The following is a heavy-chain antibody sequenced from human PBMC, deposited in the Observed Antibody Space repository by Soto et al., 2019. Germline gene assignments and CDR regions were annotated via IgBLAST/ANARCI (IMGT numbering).Heavy chain of an antibody. J-gene: IGHJ4*02. D-gene: IGHD4-17*01. V-gene: IGHV3-23*01. CDR3: AKEPGDYPSDYFDN. CDR2: ISGSGFST. Sequence: EVQLLESGGGLVQPGGSLRLSCAASGFTFSSYAMSWVRQAPGKGLEWVSAISGSGFSTYYADSVKGRFTVSRATSKNTLFLQMNSLRAEDTALYYYAKEPGDYPSDYFDNGGQGTPVSISS. CDR1: GFTFSSYA.